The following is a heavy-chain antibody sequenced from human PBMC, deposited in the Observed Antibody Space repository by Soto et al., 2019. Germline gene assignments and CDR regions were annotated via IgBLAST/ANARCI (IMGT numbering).Heavy chain of an antibody. V-gene: IGHV3-48*03. CDR1: GFTFISYE. J-gene: IGHJ4*02. Sequence: LRLSCVASGFTFISYEMMWVRQAPGKGLEWVSFIHTSGGTIYYADSVKGRFSISRDNAQNSLYLQMNSLRADDTAVYYCATSLSGYYYNYWGQGTPVTVSS. D-gene: IGHD3-22*01. CDR3: ATSLSGYYYNY. CDR2: IHTSGGTI.